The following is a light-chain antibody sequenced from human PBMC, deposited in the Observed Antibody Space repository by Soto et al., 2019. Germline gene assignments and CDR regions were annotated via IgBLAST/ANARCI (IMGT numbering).Light chain of an antibody. V-gene: IGKV1-9*01. CDR2: AAS. J-gene: IGKJ1*01. CDR3: QELNSYPRT. CDR1: QSIRSY. Sequence: IQLTQSPSSLTATVGDRVTITCRASQSIRSYLAWYQQKPGKAPKLLIYAASTLQSGVPSRFSGSGSGTDFILTISSPQPEDFATYYCQELNSYPRTFGQGTKVEIK.